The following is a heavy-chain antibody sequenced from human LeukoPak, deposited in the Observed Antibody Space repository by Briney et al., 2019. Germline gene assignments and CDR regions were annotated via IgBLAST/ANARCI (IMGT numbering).Heavy chain of an antibody. CDR2: ISSSGSTI. J-gene: IGHJ6*03. CDR3: ARDRADTAMVTYYYYMDV. V-gene: IGHV3-11*04. Sequence: TTGGSLRLSCAASGFTFSDYYMSWIRQAPGKGLEWVSYISSSGSTIYYADSVKGRSTISRDNAKNSLYLQMNSLRAEDTAVYYCARDRADTAMVTYYYYMDVWGKGTTVTVSS. CDR1: GFTFSDYY. D-gene: IGHD5-18*01.